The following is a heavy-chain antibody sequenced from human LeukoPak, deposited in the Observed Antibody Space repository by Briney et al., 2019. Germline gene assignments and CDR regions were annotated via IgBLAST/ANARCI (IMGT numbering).Heavy chain of an antibody. CDR1: GGSFSGYY. Sequence: SETLSLTCAVYGGSFSGYYWSWIRQPPGKGLEWIGEINHSGSTNYNPSLKSRVTISVDTSKNQFSLKLSSVTAADTAVYYCARRGVGKAARPMQFDYWGQGTLVTVSS. D-gene: IGHD6-6*01. V-gene: IGHV4-34*01. CDR3: ARRGVGKAARPMQFDY. CDR2: INHSGST. J-gene: IGHJ4*02.